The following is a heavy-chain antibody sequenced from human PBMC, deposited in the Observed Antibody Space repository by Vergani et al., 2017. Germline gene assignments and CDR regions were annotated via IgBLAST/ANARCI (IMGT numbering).Heavy chain of an antibody. Sequence: QVQLVQSGAEVKKPGSSVKVSCKASGGTFSSYAISWVRQAPGQGLEWMGGIIPIFGTANYAQKFQGRVTITADESTSTAYMELSSLRSEDTAVYYCAGEGVGGYCSSTSCFPVWFDPWGQGTLVTVSS. CDR2: IIPIFGTA. V-gene: IGHV1-69*01. J-gene: IGHJ5*02. D-gene: IGHD2-2*01. CDR1: GGTFSSYA. CDR3: AGEGVGGYCSSTSCFPVWFDP.